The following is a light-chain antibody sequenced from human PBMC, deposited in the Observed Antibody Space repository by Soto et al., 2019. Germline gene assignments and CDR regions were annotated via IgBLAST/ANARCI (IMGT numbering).Light chain of an antibody. J-gene: IGKJ3*01. Sequence: DIQMTQSPSSLSASVGDRVTITCRASQSIGSSLNWYQQKPGKAPNLLIYGASTLQSGVPSRFSGSGSGTDFTLTISRLQPEDFATYYCQQTYNAPPIFTFGPGTRVDVK. V-gene: IGKV1-39*01. CDR2: GAS. CDR3: QQTYNAPPIFT. CDR1: QSIGSS.